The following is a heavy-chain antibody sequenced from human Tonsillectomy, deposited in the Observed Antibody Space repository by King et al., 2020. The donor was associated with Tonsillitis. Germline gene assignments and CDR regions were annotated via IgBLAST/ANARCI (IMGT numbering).Heavy chain of an antibody. D-gene: IGHD3-16*02. CDR2: IYYSGST. CDR3: ARQGDYDYVWGSYLKNWFDP. J-gene: IGHJ5*02. V-gene: IGHV4-39*01. Sequence: LQLQESGPGLVKPSETLSLTCTVSGGSISSSSYYWGWIRQPPGKGLEWIGSIYYSGSTYYNPSLKSRVTISVDTSKNQFSLKLSSVTAADTAVYYCARQGDYDYVWGSYLKNWFDPWGQGTLVTVSS. CDR1: GGSISSSSYY.